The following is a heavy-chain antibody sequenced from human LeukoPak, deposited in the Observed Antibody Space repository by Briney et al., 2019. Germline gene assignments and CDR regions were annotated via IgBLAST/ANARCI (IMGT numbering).Heavy chain of an antibody. Sequence: ASVKVSCKASRYTFTDFYMLWVRQAPGQGLEWMGWINPNSGGTDYAQKFQGRVTMTRDTSTSTAYMELSRLRSDDTAVYHCARGHGSYYYYMDVWGKGTTVTVSS. CDR3: ARGHGSYYYYMDV. V-gene: IGHV1-2*02. CDR2: INPNSGGT. CDR1: RYTFTDFY. J-gene: IGHJ6*03. D-gene: IGHD3-10*01.